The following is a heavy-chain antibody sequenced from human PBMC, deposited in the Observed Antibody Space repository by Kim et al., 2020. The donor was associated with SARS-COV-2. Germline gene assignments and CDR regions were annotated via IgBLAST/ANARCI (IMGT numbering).Heavy chain of an antibody. Sequence: SETLSLTCFVSGGFVSSSSYCWGWIRQPPGKGLEWIGTIYYTGNTYYNPSLKSRVTMSVDTSKNQFSVKLTSVTAADTAVYYCARPGVGDYVNPNYKNYGMDVWGQGTTVTVSS. D-gene: IGHD4-17*01. J-gene: IGHJ6*02. CDR1: GGFVSSSSYC. V-gene: IGHV4-39*07. CDR2: IYYTGNT. CDR3: ARPGVGDYVNPNYKNYGMDV.